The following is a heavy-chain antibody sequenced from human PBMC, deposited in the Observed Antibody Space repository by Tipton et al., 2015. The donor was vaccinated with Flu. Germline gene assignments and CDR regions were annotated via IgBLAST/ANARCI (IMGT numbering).Heavy chain of an antibody. CDR3: AKDRNYFNTAGRYFDY. D-gene: IGHD2-8*02. V-gene: IGHV3-30*02. Sequence: GSLRLPCAASGFRFSTYGMLWVRQASGKGLDGVAFIGYDGGKKYYGDSVEGRFTIARDNSKNMLYLQMTGLTLEDTGIYYCAKDRNYFNTAGRYFDYWGQVALVTVSA. CDR1: GFRFSTYG. J-gene: IGHJ4*02. CDR2: IGYDGGKK.